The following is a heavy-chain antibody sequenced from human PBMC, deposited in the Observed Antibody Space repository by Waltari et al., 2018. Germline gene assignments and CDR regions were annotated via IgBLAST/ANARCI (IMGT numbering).Heavy chain of an antibody. Sequence: EVQLVESGGGSVQTGGSLRFACAASGMACSNYWMNWVRQAPGKGLEWVANIKQDGSEKNYVDSVEGRFSISRDNAQNSLYLQMNSLRAEDTAIYYCVTGLTTVTAKDYFDHWGQGALVTVS. J-gene: IGHJ4*02. CDR2: IKQDGSEK. D-gene: IGHD4-17*01. CDR1: GMACSNYW. CDR3: VTGLTTVTAKDYFDH. V-gene: IGHV3-7*01.